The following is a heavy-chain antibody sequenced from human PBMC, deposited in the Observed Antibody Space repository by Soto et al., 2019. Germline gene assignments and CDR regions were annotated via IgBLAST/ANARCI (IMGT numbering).Heavy chain of an antibody. Sequence: QVQLQQWGAGLLKPSETLSLTCAVYGGSFSGYYWSWFRQPPGKGLEWIGEINHSGSTNYNPSLKSRVTMSVDTSKNQFSLKLSSVTAADTAVYYCARGRRRQWLPPSTPFDYWGQGTLVTVSS. CDR1: GGSFSGYY. CDR2: INHSGST. J-gene: IGHJ4*02. CDR3: ARGRRRQWLPPSTPFDY. V-gene: IGHV4-34*01. D-gene: IGHD6-19*01.